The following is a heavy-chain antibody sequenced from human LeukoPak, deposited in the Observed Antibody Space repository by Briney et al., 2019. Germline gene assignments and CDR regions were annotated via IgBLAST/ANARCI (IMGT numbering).Heavy chain of an antibody. D-gene: IGHD6-19*01. V-gene: IGHV3-21*01. CDR1: GFTFSNYS. CDR3: ARDTVAVVEYYMDV. J-gene: IGHJ6*03. Sequence: PGGSLRLSCAASGFTFSNYSMNWVRQAPGKGLEWVSSISSSSYIYYADSVKGRFTISRDNAKNSLYLQMNSLRAEDTAVYYCARDTVAVVEYYMDVWGKGTTVTVSS. CDR2: ISSSSYI.